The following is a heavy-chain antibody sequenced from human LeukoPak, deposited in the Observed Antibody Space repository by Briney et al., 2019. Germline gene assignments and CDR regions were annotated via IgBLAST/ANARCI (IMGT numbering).Heavy chain of an antibody. CDR1: GFTFSSYW. V-gene: IGHV3-74*01. CDR3: AGDTVSHYYGSGSYDY. Sequence: PGGSLRLSCAASGFTFSSYWMHWVRQAPGKGLVWVSRINSDGSSTSYADSVKGRFTISRDNAKNTLYLQMNSLRAEDTAVYYCAGDTVSHYYGSGSYDYWGQGTLVTVSS. J-gene: IGHJ4*02. D-gene: IGHD3-10*01. CDR2: INSDGSST.